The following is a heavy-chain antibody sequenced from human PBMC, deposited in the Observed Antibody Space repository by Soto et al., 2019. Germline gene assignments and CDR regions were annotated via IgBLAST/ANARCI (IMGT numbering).Heavy chain of an antibody. CDR1: GYSFSNYW. CDR2: IYPAASDA. D-gene: IGHD2-2*02. Sequence: PGESMKISCKGSGYSFSNYWIAWLRQMPGKGLEWMGIIYPAASDARYSPSFQGQVTISVDNSISTAYLQWSSLKASDTAMYYCARLXCLTSSCYTGSRHFFDYWGPGALVTVSS. CDR3: ARLXCLTSSCYTGSRHFFDY. J-gene: IGHJ4*02. V-gene: IGHV5-51*01.